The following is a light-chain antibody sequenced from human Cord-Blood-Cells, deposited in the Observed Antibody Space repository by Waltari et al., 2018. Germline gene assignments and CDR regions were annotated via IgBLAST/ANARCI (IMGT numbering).Light chain of an antibody. CDR1: SSDVGGYNY. J-gene: IGLJ1*01. Sequence: QSALTQPASVSGSPGQSITISCTGTSSDVGGYNYVSWYQQHPGKAPTLMIYDVSNRPSWVSNRFSGSKSGNTASLTISGLQAEDEADYYCSSYTSSSTLVVFGTGTKVTVL. CDR2: DVS. V-gene: IGLV2-14*01. CDR3: SSYTSSSTLVV.